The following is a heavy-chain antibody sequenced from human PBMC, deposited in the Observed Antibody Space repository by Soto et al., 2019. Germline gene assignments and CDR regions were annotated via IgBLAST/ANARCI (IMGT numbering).Heavy chain of an antibody. CDR3: ARGHAGTMDV. V-gene: IGHV6-1*01. J-gene: IGHJ6*02. D-gene: IGHD1-1*01. CDR1: GDSVSSNGAA. CDR2: TYYRSKWNN. Sequence: LSLTFAISGDSVSSNGAAWNWIRQSPSRGLQWLGRTYYRSKWNNDYAVSVKSRININPDTSKNQFSLQLNSVSPEDTAVYYCARGHAGTMDVWGQGTTVTVSS.